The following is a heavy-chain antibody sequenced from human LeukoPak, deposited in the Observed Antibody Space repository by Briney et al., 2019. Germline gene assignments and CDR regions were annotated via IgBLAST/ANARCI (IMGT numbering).Heavy chain of an antibody. V-gene: IGHV3-43D*04. CDR2: ISWDGGST. CDR3: AKGGIAVAGPGWYFDY. D-gene: IGHD6-19*01. Sequence: GGPLRLSCAASGFTFDDYAMHWVRQAPGKGLEWVSLISWDGGSTYYADSVKGRFTISRDNSKNSLYLQMNSLRAEDTALYYCAKGGIAVAGPGWYFDYWGQGTLVTVSS. CDR1: GFTFDDYA. J-gene: IGHJ4*02.